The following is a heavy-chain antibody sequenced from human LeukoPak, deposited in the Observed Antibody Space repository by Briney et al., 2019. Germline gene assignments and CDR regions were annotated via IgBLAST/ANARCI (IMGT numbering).Heavy chain of an antibody. D-gene: IGHD5-24*01. J-gene: IGHJ4*02. CDR2: IKEDGTET. CDR1: GFMFSSNW. CDR3: ARDGDGYNSTH. V-gene: IGHV3-7*03. Sequence: PGGSLRLSCAASGFMFSSNWMSWVRLAPGKGLEWVANIKEDGTETYYVDSVKGRFTISRDNAKNSLYLQMNSLRAEDTAVYYCARDGDGYNSTHWGQGTLVTVSS.